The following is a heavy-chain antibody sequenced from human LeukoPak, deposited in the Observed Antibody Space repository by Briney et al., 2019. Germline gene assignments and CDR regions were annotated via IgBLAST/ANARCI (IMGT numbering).Heavy chain of an antibody. CDR2: IYYSGST. V-gene: IGHV4-30-4*08. CDR1: GGSISSGGYY. Sequence: PSETLSLTCTVSGGSISSGGYYWSWIRQPPGKGLEWIGYIYYSGSTYYNPSLKSRITISVDTSKNQFSLKLSSVTAADTAVYYCARRLYDFWSRYYFDYWGQGTLVTVSS. D-gene: IGHD3-3*01. CDR3: ARRLYDFWSRYYFDY. J-gene: IGHJ4*02.